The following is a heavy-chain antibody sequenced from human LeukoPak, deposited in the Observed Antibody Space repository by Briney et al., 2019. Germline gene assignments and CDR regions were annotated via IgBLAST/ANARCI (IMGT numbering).Heavy chain of an antibody. CDR3: ARDSYAYYGSADY. D-gene: IGHD3-10*01. V-gene: IGHV3-7*01. J-gene: IGHJ4*02. CDR1: GYTFSSYW. Sequence: PGGSLRLSCAASGYTFSSYWMSWVRQAPGEGLEWVANIKQDGSEKYYVDSVKGGFTISRDNAKNSLYLQMNSLRAEDTAVYYCARDSYAYYGSADYWGQGTLVTVSS. CDR2: IKQDGSEK.